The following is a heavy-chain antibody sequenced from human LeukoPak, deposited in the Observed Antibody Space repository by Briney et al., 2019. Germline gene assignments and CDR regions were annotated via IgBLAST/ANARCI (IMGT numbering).Heavy chain of an antibody. V-gene: IGHV3-23*01. CDR2: ISGSGGST. CDR1: GFTFSSYA. Sequence: GGFLRLSCAASGFTFSSYAMSWVRQAPGKGLEWVSAISGSGGSTYYADSVKGRFTISRDNSKNTLYLQMNSLRAEDTAVYYCAKGSSCGYWREYFDYWGQGTLVTVSS. CDR3: AKGSSCGYWREYFDY. J-gene: IGHJ4*02. D-gene: IGHD6-13*01.